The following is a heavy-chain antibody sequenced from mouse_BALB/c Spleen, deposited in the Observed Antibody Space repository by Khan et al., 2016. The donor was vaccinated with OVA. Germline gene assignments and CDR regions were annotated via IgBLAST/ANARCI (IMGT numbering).Heavy chain of an antibody. CDR2: IWSAGST. CDR3: AIRGDDYGRGAWFVY. V-gene: IGHV2-2*02. Sequence: QMQLEESGPGLLQPSRSLSITCTVSGFSLNTYSIHWVRQSPGKGLEWLGVIWSAGSTDYNAAFMSRLSINKDNSKSQVFFKMNSLQSNDTAIYYSAIRGDDYGRGAWFVYWGQGTLVTVSA. J-gene: IGHJ3*01. CDR1: GFSLNTYS. D-gene: IGHD2-4*01.